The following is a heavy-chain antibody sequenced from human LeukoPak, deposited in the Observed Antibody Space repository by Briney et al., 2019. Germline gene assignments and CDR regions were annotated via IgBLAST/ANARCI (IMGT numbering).Heavy chain of an antibody. CDR3: ARAGRVVVVAAPRGFGY. J-gene: IGHJ4*02. CDR2: INPSGGST. CDR1: GGTFSSYA. V-gene: IGHV1-46*01. Sequence: ASVKVSCKASGGTFSSYAISWVRQAPGQGLEWMGIINPSGGSTSYAQKFQGRVTMTRDTSTSTVYMELSSLRSEDTAVYYCARAGRVVVVAAPRGFGYWGQGTLVTVSS. D-gene: IGHD2-15*01.